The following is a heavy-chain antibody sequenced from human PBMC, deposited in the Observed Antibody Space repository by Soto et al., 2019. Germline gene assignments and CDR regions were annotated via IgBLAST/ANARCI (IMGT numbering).Heavy chain of an antibody. CDR1: GGSISSGGYY. CDR2: IYYSGST. V-gene: IGHV4-31*03. Sequence: PSETLSLTCTVSGGSISSGGYYWSWIRQHPGKGLEWIGYIYYSGSTYYNPSLKSRVTISVDTSKNQFSLKLSSVTAADTAVYYCARGDYGDSEFDYWGQGTLVTVS. J-gene: IGHJ4*02. CDR3: ARGDYGDSEFDY. D-gene: IGHD4-17*01.